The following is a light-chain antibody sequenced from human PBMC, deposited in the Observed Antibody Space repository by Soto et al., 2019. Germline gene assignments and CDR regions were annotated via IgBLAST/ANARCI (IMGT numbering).Light chain of an antibody. V-gene: IGLV2-23*02. CDR3: STYTGFYNLV. CDR1: SRDVGSYSL. J-gene: IGLJ2*01. Sequence: QSALTQPASVSGSPGQSITISCSGTSRDVGSYSLVSWYQQRPGKVPQLIIYEVSKRPSGVSNRFSGSKSANTASLTISGLQGDDEADYYCSTYTGFYNLVFGGGTKLTVL. CDR2: EVS.